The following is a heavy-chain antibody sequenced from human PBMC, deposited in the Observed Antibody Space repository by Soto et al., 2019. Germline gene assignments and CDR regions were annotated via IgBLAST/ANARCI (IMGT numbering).Heavy chain of an antibody. CDR2: IIPIFGTA. D-gene: IGHD5-18*01. V-gene: IGHV1-69*01. CDR1: GGTYSSYA. J-gene: IGHJ4*02. CDR3: ARDLSGYAPFDF. Sequence: QVQLVQSGAEVKKPGSSVKVSCKASGGTYSSYAISWVRQAPGQGLEWMGGIIPIFGTANYAQKFQGRVTITADESTSTAFMELSSLRSEDTAVYYCARDLSGYAPFDFWGQGTLVTVSS.